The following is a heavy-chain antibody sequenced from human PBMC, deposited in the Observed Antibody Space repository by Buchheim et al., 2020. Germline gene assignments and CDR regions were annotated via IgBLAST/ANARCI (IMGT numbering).Heavy chain of an antibody. V-gene: IGHV4-34*01. CDR2: INHSGST. CDR3: ARGESYPPYFDY. J-gene: IGHJ4*02. Sequence: QVQLQQWGAGLLKPSETLSLTCAVYGGSFSGYYWSWIRQPPGKGLEWIGEINHSGSTNYNPSLKSRVTISVDTSKNQSSLKLSSVTAADTAVYYCARGESYPPYFDYWGQGTL. D-gene: IGHD3-10*01. CDR1: GGSFSGYY.